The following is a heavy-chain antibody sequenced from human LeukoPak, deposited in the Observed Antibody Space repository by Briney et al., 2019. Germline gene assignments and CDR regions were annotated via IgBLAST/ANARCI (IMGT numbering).Heavy chain of an antibody. J-gene: IGHJ6*02. V-gene: IGHV3-7*03. CDR2: IKQDGSEK. D-gene: IGHD3-3*01. Sequence: GGSLRLSCAASGFTFSSYWMSWVRQAPGKGLEWVANIKQDGSEKYYVDSVKGRFTISRDNAKNSLCLQMNSLRAEDTALYYCAKDIGVFWSGYYYYGMDVWGQGTTVTVSS. CDR3: AKDIGVFWSGYYYYGMDV. CDR1: GFTFSSYW.